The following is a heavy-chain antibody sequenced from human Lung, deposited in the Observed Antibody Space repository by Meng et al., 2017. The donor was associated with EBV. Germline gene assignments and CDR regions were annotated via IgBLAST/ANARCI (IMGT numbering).Heavy chain of an antibody. Sequence: QVQLVQSGSELRKPGASVKVSFKASGYTFTRHAINWVRQAPGQGLEWMGWMNTKTGNPTYAQGFTGRFVFSLDTSVSTAYLQISSLKAEDTAMYYCARDDNGAPDYWGQGTLVTVSS. J-gene: IGHJ4*02. V-gene: IGHV7-4-1*02. CDR2: MNTKTGNP. CDR1: GYTFTRHA. CDR3: ARDDNGAPDY. D-gene: IGHD1-14*01.